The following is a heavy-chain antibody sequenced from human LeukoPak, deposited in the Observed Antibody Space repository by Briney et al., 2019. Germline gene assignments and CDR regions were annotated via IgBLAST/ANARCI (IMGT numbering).Heavy chain of an antibody. D-gene: IGHD3-10*01. CDR3: ARSSYGSGTGHRFWYMDV. Sequence: SETLSLTCAVYGGSFSGYYWSWIRQPPGKGLEWIGEINISGSTNYNPTLKSRVTMSVDTSKNQFSLKLSSVTAADTAVYYCARSSYGSGTGHRFWYMDVWGKGTTVTISS. J-gene: IGHJ6*03. V-gene: IGHV4-34*01. CDR2: INISGST. CDR1: GGSFSGYY.